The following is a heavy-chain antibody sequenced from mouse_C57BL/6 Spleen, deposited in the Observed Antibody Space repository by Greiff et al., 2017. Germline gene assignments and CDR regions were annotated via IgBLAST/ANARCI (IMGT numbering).Heavy chain of an antibody. J-gene: IGHJ2*01. D-gene: IGHD2-3*01. Sequence: EVKVVESGGGLVQPKGSLKLSCAASGFTFNTYAMHWVRQAPGKGLEWVARIRSKSSNYATYYADSVKDRFTITRDDSQSMHYVHMNMLNTEDTALYYCGRDRDDFDDWGQGTTLTVSS. CDR2: IRSKSSNYAT. CDR3: GRDRDDFDD. CDR1: GFTFNTYA. V-gene: IGHV10-3*01.